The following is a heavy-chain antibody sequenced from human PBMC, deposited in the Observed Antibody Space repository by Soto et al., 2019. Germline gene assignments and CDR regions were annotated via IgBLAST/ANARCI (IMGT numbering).Heavy chain of an antibody. Sequence: ASVKVSCTASGYTFTSIGSTWVRQAPGQGLEWMGWISVYSGKTNYAQKLQGRVTVTRDTSTNTAYMELRSLRSDDTAVYYCAKDDYGKNDGDSLEMWGQGTMVTVSS. D-gene: IGHD4-17*01. V-gene: IGHV1-18*01. CDR3: AKDDYGKNDGDSLEM. CDR2: ISVYSGKT. CDR1: GYTFTSIG. J-gene: IGHJ3*02.